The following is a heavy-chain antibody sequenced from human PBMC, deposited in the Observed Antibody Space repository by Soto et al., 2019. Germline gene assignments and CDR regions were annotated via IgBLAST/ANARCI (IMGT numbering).Heavy chain of an antibody. D-gene: IGHD6-13*01. J-gene: IGHJ6*02. Sequence: EPLSITCTAYGGSNSGSSYYWGWVRQPTGKGPEWIGSIYYSGSTYYNPSLKSRVTISVDTSQNQFSLKLSSVTAGDTAIYYCAKHDNAASAVRYYFFYGMDDWGQGTTVTVSS. CDR2: IYYSGST. V-gene: IGHV4-39*01. CDR3: AKHDNAASAVRYYFFYGMDD. CDR1: GGSNSGSSYY.